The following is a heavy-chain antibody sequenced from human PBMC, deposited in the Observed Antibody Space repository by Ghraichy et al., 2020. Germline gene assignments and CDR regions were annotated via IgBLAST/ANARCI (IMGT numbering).Heavy chain of an antibody. Sequence: GSLRLSCAASGFTFSNAWMSWVRQAPGKGLEWVGRIKSKTDGGTTDYAAPVKGRFTISRDDSKNTLYLQMNSLKTEDTAVYYCTTDPRRYYYDSSGFVPPSYWGQGTLVTVSS. CDR2: IKSKTDGGTT. CDR1: GFTFSNAW. CDR3: TTDPRRYYYDSSGFVPPSY. V-gene: IGHV3-15*01. D-gene: IGHD3-22*01. J-gene: IGHJ4*02.